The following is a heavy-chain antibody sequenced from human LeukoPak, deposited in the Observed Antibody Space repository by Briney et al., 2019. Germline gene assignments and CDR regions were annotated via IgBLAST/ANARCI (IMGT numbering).Heavy chain of an antibody. Sequence: PSGTLSLTCAVSGGSISSSNWWSWVRQPPGKGLEWIGEIYHRGSTNYNPSLKSRVTISVDTSKNQFSLKLSSVTAADTAVYYCAREGYDSSDPFRSNYYYYYYMDVWGKGTTVTVSS. J-gene: IGHJ6*03. D-gene: IGHD3-22*01. CDR1: GGSISSSNW. CDR3: AREGYDSSDPFRSNYYYYYYMDV. V-gene: IGHV4-4*02. CDR2: IYHRGST.